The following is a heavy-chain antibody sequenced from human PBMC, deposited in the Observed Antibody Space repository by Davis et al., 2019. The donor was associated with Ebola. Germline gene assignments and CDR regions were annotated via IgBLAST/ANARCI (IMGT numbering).Heavy chain of an antibody. V-gene: IGHV3-7*03. Sequence: PGGSLRLSCAAPGFTFSSYWMSWVRQAPGKGLEWVANIKQDGSEKYYVDSVKGRFTISRDNAKNSLYLQMNSLRAEDTAVYYCARGRWLQFYYFDYWGQGTLVTVSS. D-gene: IGHD5-24*01. J-gene: IGHJ4*02. CDR1: GFTFSSYW. CDR2: IKQDGSEK. CDR3: ARGRWLQFYYFDY.